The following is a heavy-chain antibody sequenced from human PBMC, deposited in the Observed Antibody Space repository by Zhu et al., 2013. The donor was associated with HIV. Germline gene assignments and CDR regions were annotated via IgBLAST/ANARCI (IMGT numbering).Heavy chain of an antibody. CDR1: GGTFSSYA. V-gene: IGHV1-69*01. CDR3: ARYCSGGSCYASWFDP. D-gene: IGHD2-15*01. CDR2: VIPIFGTA. Sequence: QVQLVQSGAEVKKPGSSVKVSCKASGGTFSSYAISWVRQAPGQGLEWMGGVIPIFGTANYAQKFQGRVTITADESTSTAYMELSSLRSEDTAVYYCARYCSGGSCYASWFDPGAREPWSPSPQ. J-gene: IGHJ5*02.